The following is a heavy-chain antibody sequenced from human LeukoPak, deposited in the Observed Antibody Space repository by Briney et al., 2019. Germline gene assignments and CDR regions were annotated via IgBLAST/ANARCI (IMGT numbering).Heavy chain of an antibody. V-gene: IGHV3-7*01. CDR1: GFTFTSHW. CDR3: ARAASDCGGDCYSGDLFDI. D-gene: IGHD2-21*01. Sequence: GGSLRLSCAASGFTFTSHWMSWVRQAPGKGLEWVANINQDGGEKYFLDSVKGRFTISRDNAMNSLYLQMNNLRAEDTAVYYCARAASDCGGDCYSGDLFDIWGQGTMVTVSS. J-gene: IGHJ3*02. CDR2: INQDGGEK.